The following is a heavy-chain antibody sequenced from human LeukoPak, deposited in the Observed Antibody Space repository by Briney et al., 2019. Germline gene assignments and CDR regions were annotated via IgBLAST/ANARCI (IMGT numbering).Heavy chain of an antibody. CDR1: GGSISTYY. D-gene: IGHD1-1*01. V-gene: IGHV4-4*07. CDR2: MHTSGST. Sequence: SETLSLTCTVSGGSISTYYWSWIRQPAGKGLEWIGRMHTSGSTNQNPSLKSRLTMSVDTSKNQFSLKLSSVTDADTAVYYCARDGSDNWGLFDNWGRGTLVTVSS. CDR3: ARDGSDNWGLFDN. J-gene: IGHJ4*02.